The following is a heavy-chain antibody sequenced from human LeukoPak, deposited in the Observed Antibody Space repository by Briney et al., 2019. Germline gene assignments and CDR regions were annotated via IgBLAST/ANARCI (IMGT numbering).Heavy chain of an antibody. Sequence: SETLSLTCTVSGGSISSYYWSWIRQPAGKGLEWIGRIYTSGSTNYNPSLKSRVTMSVDTSKNQFSLKLSSVTAADTAAYYCARDGSGSYYSNWFDPWAREPWSPSPQ. CDR2: IYTSGST. J-gene: IGHJ5*02. V-gene: IGHV4-4*07. CDR1: GGSISSYY. CDR3: ARDGSGSYYSNWFDP. D-gene: IGHD1-26*01.